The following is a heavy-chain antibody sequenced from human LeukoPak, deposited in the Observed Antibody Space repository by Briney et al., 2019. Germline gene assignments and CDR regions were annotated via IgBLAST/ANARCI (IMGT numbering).Heavy chain of an antibody. CDR1: GGSFSGYY. CDR3: ATAGSAAPIDV. CDR2: INHSGST. Sequence: SETLSLTCAVYGGSFSGYYWSWIRQPPGKGLEWIGEINHSGSTNYNPSLKSRVTISVDTSKNQFSLKLSSVTAADTAVYYCATAGSAAPIDVWGKGTTVTVSS. V-gene: IGHV4-34*01. D-gene: IGHD6-25*01. J-gene: IGHJ6*03.